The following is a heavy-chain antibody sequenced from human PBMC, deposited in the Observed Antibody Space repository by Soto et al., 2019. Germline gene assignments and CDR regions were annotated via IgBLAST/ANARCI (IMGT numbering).Heavy chain of an antibody. CDR1: GGSIRGSTYY. J-gene: IGHJ4*02. CDR2: VFYSGSP. Sequence: SETLSLTCTVSGGSIRGSTYYWGWIRQPPGKGLEWIGSVFYSGSPYYNPSLESRLTISVDTSKNQFSLNLSSVTAADTAVYYCVRHHDRGYSYGDFDFWGQGTLVTVSS. CDR3: VRHHDRGYSYGDFDF. V-gene: IGHV4-39*01. D-gene: IGHD5-18*01.